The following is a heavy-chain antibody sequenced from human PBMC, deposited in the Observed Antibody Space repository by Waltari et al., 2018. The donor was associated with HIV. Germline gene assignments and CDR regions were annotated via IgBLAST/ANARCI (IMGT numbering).Heavy chain of an antibody. CDR3: ASSIAARRSFDY. V-gene: IGHV1-46*01. D-gene: IGHD6-6*01. Sequence: QVQLVQSGAEVKKPGASVKVSCKASGYTFTSYYMHWVRQAPGQGLEWMGIINPSGGSTSYAQKFQGRVTMTRDTSTSTVYMELSSLRSEDTAVYYCASSIAARRSFDYWGQGTLVTVSS. CDR2: INPSGGST. J-gene: IGHJ4*02. CDR1: GYTFTSYY.